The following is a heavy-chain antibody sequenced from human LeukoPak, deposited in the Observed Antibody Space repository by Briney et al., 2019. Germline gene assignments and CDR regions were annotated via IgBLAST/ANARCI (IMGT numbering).Heavy chain of an antibody. J-gene: IGHJ3*02. CDR1: GGSISSSPYY. CDR3: ACLTTADAFDI. Sequence: PSETLSLTCTVSGGSISSSPYYWGWIRQPPGKGLEWIGYIYDSGSTNYNPSLKSRVTISVDTSKNQFSLKLSSVTAADTAVYYCACLTTADAFDIWGQGTMVTVSS. D-gene: IGHD3-22*01. CDR2: IYDSGST. V-gene: IGHV4-61*05.